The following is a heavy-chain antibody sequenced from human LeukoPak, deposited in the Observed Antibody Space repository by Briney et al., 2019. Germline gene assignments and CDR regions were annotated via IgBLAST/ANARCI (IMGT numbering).Heavy chain of an antibody. CDR2: IFSHGET. Sequence: GGSLRLSCAASGFMFSSYATTWVRQAPGKGLEWVSLIFSHGETSYADSVKGRFTISRDNSKNTLYLQMNGLRVEDTAVYYCARDPPAVSINTYAWGQGTLVTVSS. J-gene: IGHJ4*02. V-gene: IGHV3-66*01. D-gene: IGHD2-8*01. CDR3: ARDPPAVSINTYA. CDR1: GFMFSSYA.